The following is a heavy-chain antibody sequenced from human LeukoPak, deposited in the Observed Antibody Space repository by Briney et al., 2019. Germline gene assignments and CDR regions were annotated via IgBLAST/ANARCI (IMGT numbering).Heavy chain of an antibody. CDR2: INPNSGGT. J-gene: IGHJ4*02. D-gene: IGHD3-22*01. CDR1: GFTLTGYY. CDR3: AREWMTYYYVSSGYSPCDY. V-gene: IGHV1-2*02. Sequence: ASVKVSCNDSGFTLTGYYIHWVRHAPAQGLEWMGWINPNSGGTNYAQKLQGRHPMTRDTYISTAYMELSRLGSDDTAVYYCAREWMTYYYVSSGYSPCDYWGQGTLVPVSS.